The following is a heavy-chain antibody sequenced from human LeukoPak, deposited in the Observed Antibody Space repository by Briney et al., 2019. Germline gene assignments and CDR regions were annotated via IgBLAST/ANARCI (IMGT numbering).Heavy chain of an antibody. CDR2: IYSCCST. J-gene: IGHJ4*02. Sequence: GFLRPSCAASGITVSNNYMRLVRQAPGKGEGWGSVIYSCCSTYYAHSVKGRFTISGDNSKNTVYLQMNSLRAEDTAVNYFAKSTRDTNIGYLDYWGQGTLLTVSS. CDR3: AKSTRDTNIGYLDY. D-gene: IGHD2-8*01. CDR1: GITVSNNY. V-gene: IGHV3-53*05.